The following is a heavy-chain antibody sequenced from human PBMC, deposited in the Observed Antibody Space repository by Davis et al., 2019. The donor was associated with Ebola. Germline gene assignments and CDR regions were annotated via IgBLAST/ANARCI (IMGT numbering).Heavy chain of an antibody. J-gene: IGHJ6*02. Sequence: GSLRLSCAVYGGSFSGYYWSWIRQPPGKGLEWIGEINHSGSTNYNPSLKSRVTISVDTSKNQFSLKLSSVTAADTAVYYCARGQRIAVAGTLTYYYYYGMDVWGQGTTVTVSS. V-gene: IGHV4-34*01. CDR1: GGSFSGYY. D-gene: IGHD6-19*01. CDR2: INHSGST. CDR3: ARGQRIAVAGTLTYYYYYGMDV.